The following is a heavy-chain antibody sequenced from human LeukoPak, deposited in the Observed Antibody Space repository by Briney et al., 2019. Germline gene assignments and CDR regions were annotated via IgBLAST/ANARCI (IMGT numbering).Heavy chain of an antibody. CDR3: AKFPGIAAAPDAFDI. V-gene: IGHV3-30*02. CDR1: GFPFSSYG. CDR2: IRYDGSNK. J-gene: IGHJ3*02. D-gene: IGHD6-13*01. Sequence: TGGPLRLSCAASGFPFSSYGMHWFRKAPGKGLEGVAFIRYDGSNKYYADSVKGRFTISRDNSKNTLYLQMNSLRAEDTAVYYCAKFPGIAAAPDAFDIWGQGTMVTVSS.